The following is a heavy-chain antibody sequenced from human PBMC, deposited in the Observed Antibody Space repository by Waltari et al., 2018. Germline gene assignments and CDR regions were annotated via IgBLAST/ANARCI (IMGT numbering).Heavy chain of an antibody. CDR3: ARGGGTFSKPQYFDS. Sequence: QVHLVQSGSEMKKPGASVKVSCKASGYIFTTYGINWGRQAPGQGLEGRGWINTNTVNPAYFQGYTGRFVFSLDTSVSTAYLQISSLKAEDSAMYYCARGGGTFSKPQYFDSWGQGTRVTVSS. J-gene: IGHJ4*02. CDR1: GYIFTTYG. CDR2: INTNTVNP. D-gene: IGHD1-26*01. V-gene: IGHV7-4-1*02.